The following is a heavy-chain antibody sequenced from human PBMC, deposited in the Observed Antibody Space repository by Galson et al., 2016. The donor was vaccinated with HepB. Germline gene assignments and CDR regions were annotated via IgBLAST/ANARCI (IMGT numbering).Heavy chain of an antibody. D-gene: IGHD3-10*01. CDR2: ITDSGGRT. CDR3: AKKGGSGRAYRRFFDY. V-gene: IGHV3-23*01. CDR1: GFTFNTSA. J-gene: IGHJ4*02. Sequence: SLRLSCAASGFTFNTSAMSWVRQAPGKGLEWVSVITDSGGRTDYAESVKGRFTVTRDNSKNTLFLQMNGLRADDTAVYYCAKKGGSGRAYRRFFDYWGQGTLVTVSS.